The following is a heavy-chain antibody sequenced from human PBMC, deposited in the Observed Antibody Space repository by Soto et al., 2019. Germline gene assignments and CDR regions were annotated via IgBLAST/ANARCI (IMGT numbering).Heavy chain of an antibody. Sequence: PXESMKIFXEGSVYSFSSYLVSWVRQMPGKGLEWMGRIDPSDSYTNSSPSFQGHVTISADKSISTAYLQWSSLKASDTAMYYCPRKGGSYNIGDDPWGQGTLVTVSS. J-gene: IGHJ5*02. CDR3: PRKGGSYNIGDDP. CDR1: VYSFSSYL. V-gene: IGHV5-10-1*01. CDR2: IDPSDSYT. D-gene: IGHD1-26*01.